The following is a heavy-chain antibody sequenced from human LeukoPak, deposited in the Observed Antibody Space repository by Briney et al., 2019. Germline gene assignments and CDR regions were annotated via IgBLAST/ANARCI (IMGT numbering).Heavy chain of an antibody. CDR3: ASGDLWFGELYPFDY. Sequence: PGRSLRLSCAASGFTFSDYYMSWIRQAPGKGLEWVSYISSSGSTIYYADSVKGRFTISRDNAKNSLYLQMNSLRAEDTAVYYCASGDLWFGELYPFDYWGQGTLVTVSS. V-gene: IGHV3-11*01. CDR2: ISSSGSTI. D-gene: IGHD3-10*01. J-gene: IGHJ4*02. CDR1: GFTFSDYY.